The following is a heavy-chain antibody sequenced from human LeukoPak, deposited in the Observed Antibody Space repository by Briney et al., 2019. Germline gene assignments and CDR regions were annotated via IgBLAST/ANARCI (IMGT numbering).Heavy chain of an antibody. CDR1: GFTFNSYW. Sequence: GGSLRLSCAASGFTFNSYWMHWVRQAPGKGLEWVSSITSSTGYIYYADSVKGRFTISRDNAKNSLYLQMNSLRAEDTAVYYCARRAGDYKHPFDYWGQGTLVTVSS. V-gene: IGHV3-21*01. D-gene: IGHD4-11*01. CDR3: ARRAGDYKHPFDY. J-gene: IGHJ4*02. CDR2: ITSSTGYI.